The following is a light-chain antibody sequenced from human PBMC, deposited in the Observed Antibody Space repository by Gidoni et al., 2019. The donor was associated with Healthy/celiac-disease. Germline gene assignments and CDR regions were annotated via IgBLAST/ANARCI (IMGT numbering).Light chain of an antibody. CDR3: QQYYSTPYT. CDR1: QNVLYNSNNKNY. Sequence: DIVMTQSPDSLAVSLGERATINCKSSQNVLYNSNNKNYLAWYHQKPGQPPKLLIYWASIRESGVPDRFSGSGSGTDFTLTISSLQAEDVAVYYCQQYYSTPYTFGQGTKLEIK. V-gene: IGKV4-1*01. CDR2: WAS. J-gene: IGKJ2*01.